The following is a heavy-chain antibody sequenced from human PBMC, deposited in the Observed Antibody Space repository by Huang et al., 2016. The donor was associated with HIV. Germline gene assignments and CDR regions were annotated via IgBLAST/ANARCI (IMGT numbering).Heavy chain of an antibody. V-gene: IGHV3-30*18. D-gene: IGHD6-13*01. Sequence: QVQLVESGGGVVQPGRSLRVSCAASGFTFSSYGMHWVRQAPGKGLEWVEVISYDAKTKYYADSVKGRFSISRDNSKTTVYLQLNSLRLEDTAVYYCAKGGSAAAVLDFWGQGTLVTVSS. CDR2: ISYDAKTK. CDR1: GFTFSSYG. CDR3: AKGGSAAAVLDF. J-gene: IGHJ4*02.